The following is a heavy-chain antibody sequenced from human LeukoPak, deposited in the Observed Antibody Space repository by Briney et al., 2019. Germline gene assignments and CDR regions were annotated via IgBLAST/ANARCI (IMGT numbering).Heavy chain of an antibody. CDR1: GFIFIDYW. D-gene: IGHD1-26*01. CDR2: INTDGGFT. J-gene: IGHJ4*02. V-gene: IGHV3-74*01. CDR3: AREAKVGGALQY. Sequence: SGGSRRLSGAAPGFIFIDYWMHGVRQAPGKGLVWVSRINTDGGFTRYADSVQGRFIISRDTAKNTLFLQMNSLRAEDTAVYYCAREAKVGGALQYWGQGILVTVSS.